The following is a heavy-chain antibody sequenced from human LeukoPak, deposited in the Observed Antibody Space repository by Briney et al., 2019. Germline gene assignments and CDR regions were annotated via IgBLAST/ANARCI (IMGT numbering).Heavy chain of an antibody. J-gene: IGHJ6*03. CDR1: GFTFSSYE. Sequence: PGGSLRLSCAASGFTFSSYEMNWVRQAPGKGLEWVSYISSSGSTIYYADSVKGRFTISRDNAKNSLYLQMNSLRAEDTAVYYCARDSRYFYYYYYMDVWGKGTTVTISS. CDR3: ARDSRYFYYYYYMDV. V-gene: IGHV3-48*03. CDR2: ISSSGSTI.